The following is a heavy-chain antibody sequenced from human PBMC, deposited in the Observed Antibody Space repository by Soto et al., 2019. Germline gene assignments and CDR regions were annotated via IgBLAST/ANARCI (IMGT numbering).Heavy chain of an antibody. CDR3: ARGNHYYESHGYGPGAY. CDR2: IWYDGSRK. CDR1: GFTFSSYA. D-gene: IGHD3-22*01. J-gene: IGHJ4*02. V-gene: IGHV3-33*01. Sequence: QVQLVESGGGVVQPGGSLRLSCAASGFTFSSYAMHWVRQAPGKGLEWMAVIWYDGSRKHYADSLKGRFTISRDNPKKNLYLENDRLRVEDTAVLYCARGNHYYESHGYGPGAYWGQGTLVSVSS.